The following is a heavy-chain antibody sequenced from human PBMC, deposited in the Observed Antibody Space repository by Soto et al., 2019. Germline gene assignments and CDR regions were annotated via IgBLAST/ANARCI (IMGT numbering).Heavy chain of an antibody. CDR2: IWYDGSNK. J-gene: IGHJ6*02. Sequence: QVQLVESGGGVVQPGRSLRLSCAASGFTFSSYGIHWVRQAPGKGLEWVAVIWYDGSNKYYADSVKGRFSISRDNSKNTVHLQMNSLTAEDTAEYHCARDWNGMDVWGQGTTFTVSS. V-gene: IGHV3-33*01. CDR3: ARDWNGMDV. D-gene: IGHD3-3*01. CDR1: GFTFSSYG.